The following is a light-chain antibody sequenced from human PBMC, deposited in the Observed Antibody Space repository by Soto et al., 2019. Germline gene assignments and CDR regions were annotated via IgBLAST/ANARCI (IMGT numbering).Light chain of an antibody. Sequence: SSELIQQPSVSVAPGQTATISCGGNNIATQSVHWYQQRPDQAPVLIIYYDNIRPSGIPERFSGSRSGNTASLTISGVEAGDEVDYYCQVWDSSSDHYVFGTGTKLTFL. CDR2: YDN. V-gene: IGLV3-21*04. CDR3: QVWDSSSDHYV. J-gene: IGLJ1*01. CDR1: NIATQS.